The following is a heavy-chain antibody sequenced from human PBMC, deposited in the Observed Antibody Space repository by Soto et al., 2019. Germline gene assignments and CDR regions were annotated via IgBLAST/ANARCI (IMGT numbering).Heavy chain of an antibody. CDR1: GFTFSDYY. CDR3: ARRRFLNCSGGSCYPNEYYYGMDV. V-gene: IGHV3-11*01. Sequence: PGGSLRLSCAASGFTFSDYYMSWIRQAPGKGLECVSYISSSGSTIYYADSVKGRFTISRDNAKNSLYLQMNSLRAEDTAVYYCARRRFLNCSGGSCYPNEYYYGMDVWGQGTTVTVYS. CDR2: ISSSGSTI. J-gene: IGHJ6*02. D-gene: IGHD2-15*01.